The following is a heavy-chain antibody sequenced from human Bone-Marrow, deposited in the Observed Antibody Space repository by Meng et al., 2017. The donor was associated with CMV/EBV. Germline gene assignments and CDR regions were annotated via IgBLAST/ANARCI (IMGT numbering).Heavy chain of an antibody. J-gene: IGHJ4*02. CDR2: ISGRGDST. V-gene: IGHV3-23*01. D-gene: IGHD6-19*01. Sequence: GGSLRLSCVASGFIFSSYTMTWVRQAPGKGLEWVSGISGRGDSTYFADSVKGRFTLSRDNSKNTLYLHMNSLRVEDTAAYYCAKGDSSGWGAPDYWGQGTLVTVAS. CDR3: AKGDSSGWGAPDY. CDR1: GFIFSSYT.